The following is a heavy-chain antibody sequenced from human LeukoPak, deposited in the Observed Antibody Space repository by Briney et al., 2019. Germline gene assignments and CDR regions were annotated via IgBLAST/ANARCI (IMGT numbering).Heavy chain of an antibody. CDR1: GFTFSSYA. CDR3: AKSPFVGAASYYFDY. Sequence: PGGSLRLSCAASGFTFSSYAMSWVRQAPGKGLEWVSAISDSGGSTYYADSVKGRFTISRDNSKNTLYLQMNSLRAEDTAVYYCAKSPFVGAASYYFDYWGQGTLVTVSS. V-gene: IGHV3-23*01. CDR2: ISDSGGST. D-gene: IGHD1-26*01. J-gene: IGHJ4*02.